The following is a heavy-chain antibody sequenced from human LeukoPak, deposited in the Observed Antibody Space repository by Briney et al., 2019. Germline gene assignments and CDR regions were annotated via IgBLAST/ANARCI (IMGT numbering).Heavy chain of an antibody. CDR3: AREKLYGFDC. D-gene: IGHD3-10*01. CDR1: GFTFSIYE. V-gene: IGHV3-48*03. Sequence: PGGSLRLPCAASGFTFSIYEMHWVRQAPGKGLEWVSYISNSVSTIKYADSVKGRFTISRDNAKNSLYLQMNSLRAEDTAVYYCAREKLYGFDCWGQGALVTVSS. J-gene: IGHJ4*02. CDR2: ISNSVSTI.